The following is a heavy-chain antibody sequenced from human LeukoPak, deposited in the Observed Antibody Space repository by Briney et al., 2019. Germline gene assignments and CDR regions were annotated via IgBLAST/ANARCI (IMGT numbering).Heavy chain of an antibody. CDR2: ISGSGGST. D-gene: IGHD6-19*01. CDR3: AKAISGWQDVDY. CDR1: GFTFRNYA. J-gene: IGHJ4*02. Sequence: GGSLRLSCAASGFTFRNYAMTWVRQAPVKGLEWVSAISGSGGSTYYADSVKGRFTISRANSKNTLYPQMNSLRAEDTALYYCAKAISGWQDVDYWGQGTLVTVSS. V-gene: IGHV3-23*01.